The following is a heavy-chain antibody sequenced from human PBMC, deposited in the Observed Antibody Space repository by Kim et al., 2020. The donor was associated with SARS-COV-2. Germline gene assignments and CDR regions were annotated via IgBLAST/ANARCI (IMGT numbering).Heavy chain of an antibody. CDR2: IKQDGSEK. Sequence: GGSLRLSCAASGFTFSSYWMSWVRQAPGKGLEWVANIKQDGSEKYYVDSVKGRFTISRDNAKNSLYLQMNSLRAEDTAVYYCASSSDTAMVLFYYYYGMDVWGQGTTVTVSS. V-gene: IGHV3-7*01. CDR3: ASSSDTAMVLFYYYYGMDV. D-gene: IGHD5-18*01. J-gene: IGHJ6*02. CDR1: GFTFSSYW.